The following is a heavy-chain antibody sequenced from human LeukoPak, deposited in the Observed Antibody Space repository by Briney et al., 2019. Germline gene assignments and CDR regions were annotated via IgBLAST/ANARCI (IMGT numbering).Heavy chain of an antibody. V-gene: IGHV4-4*02. D-gene: IGHD3-10*01. Sequence: SGTLSLTCVVSGGSISSSIWWSWVRQPPGKGLEWIGEIYRGGSTNYNPSLKSRVTMSVDKSKNQFSLNLSSVTAADTAVYYCARGEEHGSGTVNFDYWGQGTLVTVSS. CDR1: GGSISSSIW. J-gene: IGHJ4*02. CDR3: ARGEEHGSGTVNFDY. CDR2: IYRGGST.